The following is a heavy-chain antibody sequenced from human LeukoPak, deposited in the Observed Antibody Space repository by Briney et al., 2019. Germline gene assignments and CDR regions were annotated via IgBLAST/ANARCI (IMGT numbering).Heavy chain of an antibody. CDR1: GFTFSSYW. CDR3: ARESVGSSGWYVGIDY. V-gene: IGHV3-74*01. CDR2: INTDGNST. D-gene: IGHD6-19*01. J-gene: IGHJ4*02. Sequence: PGRSLRLSCAASGFTFSSYWMHWVRQAPGKGLVWVSRINTDGNSTSYADSVKGRFTISRDNAKNTLYLQMNSLRAEDTAVYYCARESVGSSGWYVGIDYWGQGTLASVSS.